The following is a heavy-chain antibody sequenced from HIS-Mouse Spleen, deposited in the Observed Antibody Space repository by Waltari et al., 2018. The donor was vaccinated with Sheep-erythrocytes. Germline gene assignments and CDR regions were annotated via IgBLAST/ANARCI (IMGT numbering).Heavy chain of an antibody. D-gene: IGHD1-7*01. V-gene: IGHV3-66*01. J-gene: IGHJ3*02. Sequence: EVQLVESGGGLVQPGGSLRLSCAASGFSVSSNYMSWVRQGQGKGLEWVSVIYSGGSTYYADSGKGRFTISRDNSKNTLYLQMNSLRAEDTAVYYCARDSNWNYAFDIWGQGTMVTVSS. CDR1: GFSVSSNY. CDR2: IYSGGST. CDR3: ARDSNWNYAFDI.